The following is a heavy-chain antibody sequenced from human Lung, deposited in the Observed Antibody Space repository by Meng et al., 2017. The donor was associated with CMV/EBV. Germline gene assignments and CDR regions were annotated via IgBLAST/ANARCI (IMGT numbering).Heavy chain of an antibody. CDR3: ARVLCDDSTCFNGLDF. CDR1: GFTFGHYW. V-gene: IGHV3-7*01. J-gene: IGHJ4*02. Sequence: ESLKISXVASGFTFGHYWMSWVRRSPARGLEWVANIKQDATEARYADSTKGRFTISRDNTRRAVSLEMNSLRVEDSAVYYCARVLCDDSTCFNGLDFWGQGTPVTVSS. CDR2: IKQDATEA. D-gene: IGHD2-2*01.